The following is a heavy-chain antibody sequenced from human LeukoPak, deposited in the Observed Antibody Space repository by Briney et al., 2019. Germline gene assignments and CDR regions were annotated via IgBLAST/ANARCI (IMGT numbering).Heavy chain of an antibody. D-gene: IGHD3-10*01. CDR3: ARTSRHFYGSGTNLTPWPAGMDV. CDR2: IYYSGSST. J-gene: IGHJ6*02. CDR1: GGSMSGFF. Sequence: PSETLSLTCTVSGGSMSGFFWTWIRQPPGRELEWIGYIYYSGSSTKYNPSLKSRVTISVDTSKSQFSLNLDSATAADTAVYYCARTSRHFYGSGTNLTPWPAGMDVWGQGTTVTVSS. V-gene: IGHV4-59*01.